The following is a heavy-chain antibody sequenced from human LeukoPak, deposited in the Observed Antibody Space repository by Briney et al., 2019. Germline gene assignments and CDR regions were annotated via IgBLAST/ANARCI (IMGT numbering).Heavy chain of an antibody. CDR1: EFTFSISA. CDR3: ARDFPAMGFGESLAFDY. CDR2: VSSSGGNT. Sequence: GGSLRLSCIGSEFTFSISAMSWVRQAPGMGLEWVSTVSSSGGNTYYADSVKGRFTISRDNSKNPLFLQMNSLRAEDTAVYYCARDFPAMGFGESLAFDYWGQGTLVTVSS. V-gene: IGHV3-23*01. J-gene: IGHJ4*02. D-gene: IGHD3-10*01.